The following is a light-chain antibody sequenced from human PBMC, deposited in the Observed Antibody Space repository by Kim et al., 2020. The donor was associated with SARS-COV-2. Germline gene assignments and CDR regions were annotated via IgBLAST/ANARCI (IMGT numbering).Light chain of an antibody. CDR1: SNNIGNQG. CDR3: SAWDSSLGAWV. V-gene: IGLV10-54*01. Sequence: QAGLTQPPSVSQGLRQTATLTCTGNSNNIGNQGAVWLQHHQGHPPKLLSYRNNNRPTGISERLSASRSGNTASLTITGLQPEDEADYYCSAWDSSLGAWVFGGGTQLTVL. J-gene: IGLJ3*02. CDR2: RNN.